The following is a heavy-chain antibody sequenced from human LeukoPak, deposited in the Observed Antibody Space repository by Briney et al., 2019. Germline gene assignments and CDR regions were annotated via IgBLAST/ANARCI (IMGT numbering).Heavy chain of an antibody. CDR2: IYSDNT. CDR1: GFTVSSNS. CDR3: ARMALRIGSNNWFDP. V-gene: IGHV3-53*01. Sequence: GGSLRLSCTVSGFTVSSNSMSWVRQAPGKGLEWVSFIYSDNTHYSDSVKGRFTISRDNSKNTLYLQMDSLRAEDTAVYYCARMALRIGSNNWFDPWGQGTLVTVSS. J-gene: IGHJ5*02. D-gene: IGHD2-21*01.